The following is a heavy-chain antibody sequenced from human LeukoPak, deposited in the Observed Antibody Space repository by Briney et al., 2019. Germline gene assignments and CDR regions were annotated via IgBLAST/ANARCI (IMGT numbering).Heavy chain of an antibody. D-gene: IGHD3-10*01. CDR2: IYPGDSDT. V-gene: IGHV5-51*01. J-gene: IGHJ6*02. Sequence: GESLKISFKGSGYSFTSYWIGWVRQMPGKGLEWMGIIYPGDSDTRYSPSFQGQVTISADKSISTAYLQWSSLKASDTAMYYCARHGSGSYYTYYYYGMDVWGQGTTVTVSS. CDR1: GYSFTSYW. CDR3: ARHGSGSYYTYYYYGMDV.